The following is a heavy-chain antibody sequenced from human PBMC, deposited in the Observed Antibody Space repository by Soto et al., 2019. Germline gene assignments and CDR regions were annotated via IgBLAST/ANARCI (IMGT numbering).Heavy chain of an antibody. V-gene: IGHV2-70*01. Sequence: GSGPTLVNPTQTLTLTCTFSGFSLSTSGMCMSWIRQPPGKALEWLAFIDWDDGKYYSTSLKTRLTISRDTSKNQVVLTMTNMDPVDTATYYCARIRDCSHVREYWGPGILGTVAS. CDR3: ARIRDCSHVREY. D-gene: IGHD2-15*01. J-gene: IGHJ4*02. CDR1: GFSLSTSGMC. CDR2: IDWDDGK.